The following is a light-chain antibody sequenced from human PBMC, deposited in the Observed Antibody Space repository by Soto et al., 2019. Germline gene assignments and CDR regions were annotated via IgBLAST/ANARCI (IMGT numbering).Light chain of an antibody. Sequence: DIKMTQSPSSLSASIGDRVTITCRASQGISTYLVWYQQKPGTVPKLLIFAASTLQSGVPSRFSGSGSGTDFTLTISSLQPEDVATYYCQNYNGAPWTFGQGTKV. CDR2: AAS. J-gene: IGKJ1*01. CDR3: QNYNGAPWT. V-gene: IGKV1-27*01. CDR1: QGISTY.